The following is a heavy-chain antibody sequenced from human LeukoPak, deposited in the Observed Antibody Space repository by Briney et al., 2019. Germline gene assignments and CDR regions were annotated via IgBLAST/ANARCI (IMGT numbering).Heavy chain of an antibody. CDR3: SRDTHYSFDY. V-gene: IGHV3-48*01. D-gene: IGHD2-21*01. CDR2: ISISSGTI. Sequence: RGSLRLSCAASGFIFSSYSMNWVRQAPGKGLEWVSYISISSGTISYADSVRGRFTISSDNAKNSLYLQMNSLRAEDTAVYYCSRDTHYSFDYWGQGTLVIVSS. CDR1: GFIFSSYS. J-gene: IGHJ4*02.